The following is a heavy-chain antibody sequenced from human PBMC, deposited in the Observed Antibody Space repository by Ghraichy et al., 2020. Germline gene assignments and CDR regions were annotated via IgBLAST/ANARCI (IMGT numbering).Heavy chain of an antibody. Sequence: SETLSLICTVSGGSISSGGYYWSWIRQHPGKGLEWIGYIYYSGSTYYNPSLKSRVTISVDTSKNQFSLKLSSVTAADTAVYYCARVHIVVVPAAMTNWFDPWGQGTLVTVSS. V-gene: IGHV4-31*03. CDR3: ARVHIVVVPAAMTNWFDP. CDR2: IYYSGST. D-gene: IGHD2-2*01. J-gene: IGHJ5*02. CDR1: GGSISSGGYY.